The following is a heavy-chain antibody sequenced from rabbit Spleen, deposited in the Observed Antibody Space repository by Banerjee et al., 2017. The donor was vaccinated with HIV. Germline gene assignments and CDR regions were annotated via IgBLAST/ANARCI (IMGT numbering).Heavy chain of an antibody. CDR2: IDGGSSGFT. J-gene: IGHJ6*01. CDR3: ARDTSSSFSSYGMDL. D-gene: IGHD1-1*01. V-gene: IGHV1S45*01. Sequence: QEQLVESGGGLVQPEGSLTLTCTASGFSFSTNYYMCWVRQAPGKGLEWIACIDGGSSGFTYFATWAKGRFTCSKTSSTTVTLQMTRLTAADTATYFCARDTSSSFSSYGMDLWGPGTLVTVS. CDR1: GFSFSTNYY.